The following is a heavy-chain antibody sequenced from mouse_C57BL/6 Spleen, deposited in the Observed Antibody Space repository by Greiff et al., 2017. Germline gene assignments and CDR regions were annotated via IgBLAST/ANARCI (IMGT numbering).Heavy chain of an antibody. CDR2: IYPGSGST. D-gene: IGHD1-1*01. CDR1: GYTFTSSW. CDR3: ARPVVAFDAMDY. V-gene: IGHV1-55*01. J-gene: IGHJ4*01. Sequence: QVQLQQPGAELVKPGASVKMSCKASGYTFTSSWITWVKQRPGQGLEWIGDIYPGSGSTNYNEKFKSKATLTVDTSSSTAYMQLSSLTSEDSAVYYCARPVVAFDAMDYWGQGTSVTVSS.